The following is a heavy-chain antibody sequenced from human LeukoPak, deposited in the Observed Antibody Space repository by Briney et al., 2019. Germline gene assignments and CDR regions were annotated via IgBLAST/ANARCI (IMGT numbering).Heavy chain of an antibody. CDR2: IIPIFGTA. CDR3: ARSTRYNWNYGPYYYYMDV. J-gene: IGHJ6*03. Sequence: SVKVSCKASGGTFSSYAISWVRQATGQGLEWMGGIIPIFGTANYAQKFQGRVTITADESTSTAYMELSSLRSEDTAVYYCARSTRYNWNYGPYYYYMDVWGKGTTVTVSS. V-gene: IGHV1-69*13. CDR1: GGTFSSYA. D-gene: IGHD1-7*01.